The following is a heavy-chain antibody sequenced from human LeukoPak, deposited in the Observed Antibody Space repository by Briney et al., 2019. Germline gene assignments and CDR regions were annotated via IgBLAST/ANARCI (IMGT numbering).Heavy chain of an antibody. CDR1: GGSISSGGYS. V-gene: IGHV4-30-2*01. D-gene: IGHD3-3*01. Sequence: SETLSLTCAVSGGSISSGGYSWSWIRQPPGKGLEWIGYIYHSGSTYYNPSLKSRVTISVDTSKNQFSLKLSSVTAADTAVYYCARGKYDFWSGYYPSRFIHYRFDPWGQGTLVTVSS. CDR3: ARGKYDFWSGYYPSRFIHYRFDP. CDR2: IYHSGST. J-gene: IGHJ5*02.